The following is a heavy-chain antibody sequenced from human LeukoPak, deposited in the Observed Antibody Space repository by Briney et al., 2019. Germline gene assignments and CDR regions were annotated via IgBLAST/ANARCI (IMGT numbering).Heavy chain of an antibody. CDR2: INPSGGST. V-gene: IGHV1-46*01. D-gene: IGHD2-15*01. Sequence: GASVKVSCKASGYTFTSYYMHWVRQAPGQGLEWMGIINPSGGSTSYAQKFQGRVTMTRDMSTSTVYMELSSLRSEDTAVYYCASSGGRGYCSGGSCYYNWFDPRGQGTLVTVSS. J-gene: IGHJ5*02. CDR1: GYTFTSYY. CDR3: ASSGGRGYCSGGSCYYNWFDP.